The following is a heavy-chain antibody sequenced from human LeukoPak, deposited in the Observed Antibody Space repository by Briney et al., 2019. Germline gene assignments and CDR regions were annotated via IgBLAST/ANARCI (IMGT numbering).Heavy chain of an antibody. V-gene: IGHV5-51*01. J-gene: IGHJ3*01. Sequence: GESLKISCKVSGYSFTSYCIGWVRQMPGQGLEWMGIIYSGDSGPTYSPSFQGQVTISVDKSINTAYLQWSGLQASDTAMYYCGMSGDRVPLQDDVFDVWGQGTMVTVST. D-gene: IGHD1-26*01. CDR1: GYSFTSYC. CDR3: GMSGDRVPLQDDVFDV. CDR2: IYSGDSGP.